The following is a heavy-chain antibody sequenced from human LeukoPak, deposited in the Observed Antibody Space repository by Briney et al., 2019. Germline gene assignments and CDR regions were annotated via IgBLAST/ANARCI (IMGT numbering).Heavy chain of an antibody. D-gene: IGHD5-12*01. CDR3: AMQYSGKLDY. J-gene: IGHJ4*02. CDR2: TYYRSKWYN. CDR1: GGSGSGNSGT. V-gene: IGHV6-1*01. Sequence: SQTLSLACAISGGSGSGNSGTWDWIRQSPSRGLEWLGRTYYRSKWYNDYALSVKSRITINPDTSKNQFSLQLNSVTPEDTAVYYCAMQYSGKLDYWAQGTLVTVSS.